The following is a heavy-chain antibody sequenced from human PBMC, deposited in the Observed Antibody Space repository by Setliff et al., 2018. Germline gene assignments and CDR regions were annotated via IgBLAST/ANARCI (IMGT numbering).Heavy chain of an antibody. D-gene: IGHD6-13*01. CDR1: DDSISSRHYY. V-gene: IGHV4-61*09. CDR3: ARDLRPGIAAAGTYYYYYMDV. CDR2: IYTSWST. Sequence: SETLSLTCTVSDDSISSRHYYWSWIRQPAGKGLEWLGQIYTSWSTNYNPSLKGRATLSIDASKRQFSLKLTSVTAADTAVYYCARDLRPGIAAAGTYYYYYMDVWGKGTTVTVSS. J-gene: IGHJ6*03.